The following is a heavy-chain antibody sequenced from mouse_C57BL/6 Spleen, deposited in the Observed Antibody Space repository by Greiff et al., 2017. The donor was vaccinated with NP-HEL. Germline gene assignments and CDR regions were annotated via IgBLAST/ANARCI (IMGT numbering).Heavy chain of an antibody. CDR2: IYPGDGDT. D-gene: IGHD2-4*01. CDR3: AQGGDYDDWYFDV. J-gene: IGHJ1*03. V-gene: IGHV1-82*01. CDR1: GYAFSSSW. Sequence: VQLQQSGPELVKPGASVKISCKASGYAFSSSWMNWVKQRPGKGLEWIGRIYPGDGDTNYNGKFKGKATLTADKSSSTAYMQLSSLTSEDSAVYFCAQGGDYDDWYFDVWGTGTTVTVSS.